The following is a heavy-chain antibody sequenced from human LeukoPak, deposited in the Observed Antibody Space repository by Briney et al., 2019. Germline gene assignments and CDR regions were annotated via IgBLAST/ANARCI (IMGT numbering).Heavy chain of an antibody. CDR3: ARVSPNTVTTLQYFDY. CDR2: INSDGRIT. Sequence: GGSLRLSCAASGFTFSSYWMHWVRQAPGKGLVGVSRINSDGRITSYADSVKGRFTISRDNAKNTLYLQMNSLRAEDTAVYYCARVSPNTVTTLQYFDYWGQGTLVTVSS. CDR1: GFTFSSYW. D-gene: IGHD4-17*01. J-gene: IGHJ4*02. V-gene: IGHV3-74*01.